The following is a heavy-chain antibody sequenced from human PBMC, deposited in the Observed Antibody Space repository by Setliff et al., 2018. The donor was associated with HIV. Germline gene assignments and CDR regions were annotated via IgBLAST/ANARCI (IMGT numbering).Heavy chain of an antibody. Sequence: SETLSLTCTVSGGSVSDTSYYWGWIRQPPGKGLEWLANVYYSGGTYYNPSLNSRVSISVDTSRNQFSLKLTSVTAADTALYFCARLGDSGYDFRGYFDYWGQGKLVTVSS. J-gene: IGHJ4*02. CDR2: VYYSGGT. V-gene: IGHV4-39*01. CDR1: GGSVSDTSYY. CDR3: ARLGDSGYDFRGYFDY. D-gene: IGHD5-12*01.